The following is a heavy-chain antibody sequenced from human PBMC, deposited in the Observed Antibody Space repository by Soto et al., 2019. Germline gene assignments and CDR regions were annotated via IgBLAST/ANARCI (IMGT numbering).Heavy chain of an antibody. J-gene: IGHJ6*03. CDR1: GYTFTSYD. D-gene: IGHD5-12*01. CDR2: MNPNSGNT. CDR3: ASSIGYSGYADYYYMDV. Sequence: QVQLVQSGAEVKKPGASVKVSCKASGYTFTSYDINWVRQATGQGLEWMGWMNPNSGNTGYAQKFQCRVNMTRYTSIRTAYMELSSLRSEDTAVYYCASSIGYSGYADYYYMDVWGKGTTVTVSS. V-gene: IGHV1-8*01.